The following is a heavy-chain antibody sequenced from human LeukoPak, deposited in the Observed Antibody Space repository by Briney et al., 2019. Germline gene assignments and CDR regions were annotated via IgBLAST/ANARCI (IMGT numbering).Heavy chain of an antibody. D-gene: IGHD1-14*01. CDR2: INHSGST. CDR3: ATLAEVDGDAFDI. Sequence: SSETLSLTCAVYGGSFSGYYWSWIRQPPWKGLEWIGEINHSGSTNYNPSLKSRVTISVDTSKNQFSLKLSSVTAADTAVYYCATLAEVDGDAFDIWGKGTMVTVSS. V-gene: IGHV4-34*01. J-gene: IGHJ3*02. CDR1: GGSFSGYY.